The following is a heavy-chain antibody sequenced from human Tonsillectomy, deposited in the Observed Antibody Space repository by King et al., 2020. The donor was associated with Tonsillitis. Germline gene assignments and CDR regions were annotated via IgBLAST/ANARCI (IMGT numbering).Heavy chain of an antibody. V-gene: IGHV3-53*01. Sequence: VQLVESGGGLIQPGGSLRLSCAASGFTVSRKFMSWVRQTPGKGLEWVSLIFSGGRAYYADSVKGRFTVPRDNSKNTLYLQMSSLRAEDTAVYYCATLLWETGSTGEGAFDFWGQGTMVSVSS. CDR2: IFSGGRA. CDR1: GFTVSRKF. CDR3: ATLLWETGSTGEGAFDF. D-gene: IGHD1-26*01. J-gene: IGHJ3*01.